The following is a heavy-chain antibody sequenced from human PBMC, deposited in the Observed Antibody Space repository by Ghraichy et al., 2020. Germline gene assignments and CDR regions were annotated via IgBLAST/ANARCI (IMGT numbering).Heavy chain of an antibody. V-gene: IGHV3-48*01. Sequence: GSLRLSCAASGFAFSSYSMNWVRQAPGKGLEWVSYIGTSSPIYYADSVKGRFTISRDNAKKSLYLQMKSLRAADTAVYYCARARGDGAADYWGQGTLVTVSS. CDR3: ARARGDGAADY. CDR2: IGTSSPI. J-gene: IGHJ4*02. D-gene: IGHD4-17*01. CDR1: GFAFSSYS.